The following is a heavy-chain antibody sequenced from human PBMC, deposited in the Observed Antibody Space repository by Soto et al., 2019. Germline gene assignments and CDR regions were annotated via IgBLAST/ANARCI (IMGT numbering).Heavy chain of an antibody. CDR3: ARDGGDYSDSRGPL. J-gene: IGHJ4*02. CDR2: IYYSGST. V-gene: IGHV4-30-4*01. D-gene: IGHD3-22*01. CDR1: GGSISNANYY. Sequence: PSETLSLTCTVSGGSISNANYYWSWIRQPPGKGLEWIGYIYYSGSTYYSPSLKSRVTISVDTSKNQFSLKLSSVTAADTAVYYCARDGGDYSDSRGPLWGQGTLVTASS.